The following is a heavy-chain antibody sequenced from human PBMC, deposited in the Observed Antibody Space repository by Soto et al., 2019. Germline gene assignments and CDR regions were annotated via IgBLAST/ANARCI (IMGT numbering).Heavy chain of an antibody. J-gene: IGHJ4*02. V-gene: IGHV4-34*01. D-gene: IGHD3-16*01. CDR1: GGSFSGYY. CDR3: ARRRLWVSKQSYFDY. Sequence: PSETLSLTCAVYGGSFSGYYWSWIRQPPGKGLEWIGEINHSGSTNYNPSLKSRVTISVDTSKNQFSLKLSSVTAADTAVYYCARRRLWVSKQSYFDYWGQGTLVTVSS. CDR2: INHSGST.